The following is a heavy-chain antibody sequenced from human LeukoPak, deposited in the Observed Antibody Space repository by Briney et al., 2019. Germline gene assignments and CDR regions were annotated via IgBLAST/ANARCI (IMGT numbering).Heavy chain of an antibody. CDR3: ATQGGNFDY. J-gene: IGHJ4*02. CDR1: GFAFNSYA. CDR2: ISASGDST. V-gene: IGHV3-23*01. D-gene: IGHD3-16*01. Sequence: GGSLRLSCAASGFAFNSYAMSWVRQAPGKGLEWVSIISASGDSTYYADSVKGRFTISRDNSKNTLYLQMNSLRAEDTAVYYCATQGGNFDYWGQGTLVTVSS.